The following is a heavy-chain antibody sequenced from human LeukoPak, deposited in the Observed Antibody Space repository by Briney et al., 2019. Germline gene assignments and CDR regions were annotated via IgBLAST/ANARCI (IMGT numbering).Heavy chain of an antibody. Sequence: AASVKVSCKASGYTFTGYYMHWVRQAPGQGLEWMGWINPNSGGTNYAQKFQGRVTMTRDTSISTAYMELSRLRSDDTAVYYCARSTGVAAPLGPLVYWGQGTLVTVSS. J-gene: IGHJ4*02. CDR1: GYTFTGYY. V-gene: IGHV1-2*02. CDR3: ARSTGVAAPLGPLVY. CDR2: INPNSGGT. D-gene: IGHD6-6*01.